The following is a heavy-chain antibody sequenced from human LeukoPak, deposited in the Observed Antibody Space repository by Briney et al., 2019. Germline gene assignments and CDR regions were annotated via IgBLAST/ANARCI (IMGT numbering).Heavy chain of an antibody. CDR3: ARDRCSSTSCYADY. CDR2: ISAYNGNT. CDR1: GYTFTTYS. V-gene: IGHV1-18*01. Sequence: ASVKVSCKASGYTFTTYSITWVRQAPGQGLEWMGWISAYNGNTNYAQKFQGRVTMTTDTSTSTAYMELRSLGSDGTAVYYCARDRCSSTSCYADYWGQGTLVTVSS. D-gene: IGHD2-2*01. J-gene: IGHJ4*02.